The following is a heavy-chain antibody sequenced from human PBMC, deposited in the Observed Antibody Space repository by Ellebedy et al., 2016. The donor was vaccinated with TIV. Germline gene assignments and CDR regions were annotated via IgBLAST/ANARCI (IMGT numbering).Heavy chain of an antibody. CDR2: IYPGDSDT. Sequence: GGSLRLSXKGSGYSFTSYWIGWVRQMPGKGLEWMGIIYPGDSDTRYSPSFQGQVTISADKSISTAYLQWSSLKALDTAMYYCARQDILTGFPFDYWGQGTLVTVSS. CDR3: ARQDILTGFPFDY. D-gene: IGHD3-9*01. J-gene: IGHJ4*02. CDR1: GYSFTSYW. V-gene: IGHV5-51*01.